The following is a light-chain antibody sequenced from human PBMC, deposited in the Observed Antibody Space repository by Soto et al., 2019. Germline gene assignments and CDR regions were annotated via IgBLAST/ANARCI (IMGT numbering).Light chain of an antibody. V-gene: IGLV2-23*01. CDR1: SSDVGIYNL. CDR2: EDN. J-gene: IGLJ7*01. CDR3: SSYAGPTTPIV. Sequence: QSALTQPASVSGSPGQSITISCTGTSSDVGIYNLVSWYQQHPGKAPKLMIYEDNKRPSGVSNRFSGSKSGNTASLTISGLQAEDQADYYCSSYAGPTTPIVFGGGTQLTVL.